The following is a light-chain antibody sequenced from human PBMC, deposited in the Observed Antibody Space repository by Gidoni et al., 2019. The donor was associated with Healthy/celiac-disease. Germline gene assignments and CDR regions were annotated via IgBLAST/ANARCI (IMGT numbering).Light chain of an antibody. V-gene: IGLV1-44*01. CDR3: AAWDDSLNGWV. J-gene: IGLJ3*02. CDR1: SSNIGSNT. CDR2: SNN. Sequence: QSVLTQPPSASGTPGQRVTISCSGSSSNIGSNTVTWYQQLPGPAPNLLIYSNNQRPSGVPDRFSGSKSGTSASLAISGLQSEDEADYYCAAWDDSLNGWVFGGGTKLTVL.